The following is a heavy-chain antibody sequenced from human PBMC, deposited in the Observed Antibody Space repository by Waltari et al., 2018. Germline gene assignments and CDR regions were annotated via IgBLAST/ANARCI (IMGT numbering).Heavy chain of an antibody. CDR3: ARWRWDSGGSWNWFDP. D-gene: IGHD2-15*01. CDR1: GGTFSSYA. J-gene: IGHJ5*02. CDR2: ISLTVGTA. V-gene: IGHV1-69*05. Sequence: QVQLVQSGAEVKKPGSSVKVSCKASGGTFSSYAISWVRQAHGQGLEWMGGISLTVGTANYEQKFQGKVTITTDESTSTAYMELSSLRSEDTAVYYCARWRWDSGGSWNWFDPWGQGTLVTVSS.